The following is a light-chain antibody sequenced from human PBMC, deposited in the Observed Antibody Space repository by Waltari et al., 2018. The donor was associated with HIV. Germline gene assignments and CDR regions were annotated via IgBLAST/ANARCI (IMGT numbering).Light chain of an antibody. CDR1: ELPSQS. Sequence: SYELTQPPSVSVSPGQTAEITSFGDELPSQSGNWYQQKPGQAPVLGIYKDRKTPSGIPQRFSGSTSGTSVTLTSRGVQAEDEADYYCQSTDNSGTHVVFGGGTKLTVL. CDR2: KDR. CDR3: QSTDNSGTHVV. V-gene: IGLV3-25*03. J-gene: IGLJ2*01.